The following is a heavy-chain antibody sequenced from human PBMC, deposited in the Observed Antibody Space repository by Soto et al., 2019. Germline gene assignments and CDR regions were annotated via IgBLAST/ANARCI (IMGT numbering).Heavy chain of an antibody. Sequence: SETLSLTCTVSGDSVTSDSHYWGWIRQPPGKGLESIANTYYDGNTYYNPSLKSRVTISVDTSKNQFSLKLSSVTAADTAVYYCARASPVVTDVWGQGTTVTVSS. J-gene: IGHJ6*02. CDR3: ARASPVVTDV. CDR1: GDSVTSDSHY. D-gene: IGHD5-18*01. V-gene: IGHV4-39*07. CDR2: TYYDGNT.